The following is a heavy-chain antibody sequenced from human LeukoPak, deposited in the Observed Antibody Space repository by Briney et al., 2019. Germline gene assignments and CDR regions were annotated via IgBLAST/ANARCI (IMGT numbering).Heavy chain of an antibody. V-gene: IGHV3-23*01. J-gene: IGHJ4*02. CDR3: AAPGYSSSWYEDY. Sequence: GGSLRLSCAASGFTFSSYAMSWVRQAPGEGLEWVSAISGSGGSTYYADSVKGRFTISRDKSKNTLYLQMNSLRAEDTAVYYCAAPGYSSSWYEDYWGQGTLVTVSS. D-gene: IGHD6-13*01. CDR1: GFTFSSYA. CDR2: ISGSGGST.